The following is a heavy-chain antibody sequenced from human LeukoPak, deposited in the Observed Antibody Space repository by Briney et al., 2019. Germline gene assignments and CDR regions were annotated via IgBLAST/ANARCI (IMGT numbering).Heavy chain of an antibody. V-gene: IGHV1-24*01. Sequence: ASVKVSCKVSGYTLTELSMHWVRQAPGKGLEWMGGFDPEDGETIYAQKFQGRVTMTEDTSTDTAYMELSSLRSEDTAVYYCARKGATTYYFEYWGQGTLVTVSS. D-gene: IGHD5-24*01. CDR1: GYTLTELS. CDR2: FDPEDGET. CDR3: ARKGATTYYFEY. J-gene: IGHJ4*02.